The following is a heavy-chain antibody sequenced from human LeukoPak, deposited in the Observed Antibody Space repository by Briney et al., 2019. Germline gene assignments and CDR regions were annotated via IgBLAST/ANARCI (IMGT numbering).Heavy chain of an antibody. CDR2: IPYDGSNK. CDR3: ARDWGVAVKDCSSTSCYTSWFDP. V-gene: IGHV3-30-3*01. D-gene: IGHD2-2*02. CDR1: VFTVSSYA. Sequence: GRSLRLSCAASVFTVSSYAMHWVRQAPGKGLEWVAVIPYDGSNKYYADSVKGRFTISRDNSKNTLYLQMNSLRAEDTAVYYCARDWGVAVKDCSSTSCYTSWFDPWGQGTLVTVSS. J-gene: IGHJ5*02.